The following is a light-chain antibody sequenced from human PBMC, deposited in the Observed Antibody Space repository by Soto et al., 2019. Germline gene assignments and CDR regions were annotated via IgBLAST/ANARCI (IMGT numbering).Light chain of an antibody. CDR2: GVT. J-gene: IGLJ1*01. CDR1: KNDVGLYDY. CDR3: SSYTTTTLEV. V-gene: IGLV2-14*01. Sequence: QSALTQPASVSGFPGQPITISCTGTKNDVGLYDYVSWYQQHPGEAPKLMIYGVTNRPSGVSNRFSGSKSGNTASLTISGLQAEDEADYFCSSYTTTTLEVFGTGTKATVL.